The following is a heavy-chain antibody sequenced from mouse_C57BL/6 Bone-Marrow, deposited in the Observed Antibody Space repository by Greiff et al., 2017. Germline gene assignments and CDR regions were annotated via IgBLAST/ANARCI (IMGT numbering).Heavy chain of an antibody. J-gene: IGHJ2*01. CDR1: GYTFTSYW. CDR3: ARTHYGGDY. CDR2: IYPSDSET. V-gene: IGHV1-61*01. Sequence: QVQLQQPGAELVRPGSSVKLSCKASGYTFTSYWMDWVKQRPGQGLEWIGNIYPSDSETHYNQKFKDKATLTVDKSSSTAYMQLSSLTSEDSAVYYCARTHYGGDYWGQGTTLTVSS. D-gene: IGHD1-1*02.